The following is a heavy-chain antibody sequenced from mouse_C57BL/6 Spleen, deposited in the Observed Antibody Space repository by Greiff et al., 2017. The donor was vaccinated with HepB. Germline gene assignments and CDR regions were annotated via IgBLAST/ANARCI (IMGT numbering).Heavy chain of an antibody. CDR1: GYSFTSYY. CDR3: AREAYYSNYYFDY. D-gene: IGHD2-5*01. V-gene: IGHV1-66*01. J-gene: IGHJ2*01. Sequence: VQLQQSGPELVKPGASVKISCKASGYSFTSYYIHWVKQRPGQGLEWIGWIYPGSGNTKYNEKFKGKATLTADTSSSTAYMQLSSLTSEDSAVYYCAREAYYSNYYFDYWGQGTTLTVSS. CDR2: IYPGSGNT.